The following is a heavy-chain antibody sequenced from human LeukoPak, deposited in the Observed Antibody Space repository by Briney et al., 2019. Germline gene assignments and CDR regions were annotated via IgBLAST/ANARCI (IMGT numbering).Heavy chain of an antibody. Sequence: GASVKVSCKASGYTFTSYGISWVRQAPGQGLEWMGWISVYNGNTNYAQKLQDRVTMTTDTSTSTAYMDLRSLRSDDTAVYYCVRDSYDSSGNYLDYWGQGTLVTVSS. CDR2: ISVYNGNT. V-gene: IGHV1-18*01. J-gene: IGHJ4*02. CDR3: VRDSYDSSGNYLDY. CDR1: GYTFTSYG. D-gene: IGHD3-22*01.